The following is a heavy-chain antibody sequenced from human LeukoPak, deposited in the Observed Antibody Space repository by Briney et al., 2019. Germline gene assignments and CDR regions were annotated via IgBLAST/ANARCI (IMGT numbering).Heavy chain of an antibody. D-gene: IGHD6-13*01. CDR3: ARDRSAAPADY. Sequence: SETLSLTCTVSGGSISSRSYSWGWIRHPPGKGLEWIGSLYFSGSTYYNPSLKSRVTISGDTSKNQFSLKVTSVTAADTAVYYCARDRSAAPADYWGQGTLVTVSS. CDR1: GGSISSRSYS. CDR2: LYFSGST. J-gene: IGHJ4*02. V-gene: IGHV4-39*07.